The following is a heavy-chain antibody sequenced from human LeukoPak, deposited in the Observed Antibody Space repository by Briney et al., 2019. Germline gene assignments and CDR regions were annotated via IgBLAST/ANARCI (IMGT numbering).Heavy chain of an antibody. J-gene: IGHJ3*02. CDR3: AKARHYYVRPNAFDI. CDR1: GFTFSSYE. D-gene: IGHD3-10*02. Sequence: PGGSLRLSCAASGFTFSSYEMNWVRQAPGKGLEWVSAISGSGGSTYYADSVKGRFTISRDNSKNTLYLQMNSLRAEDTAVYYCAKARHYYVRPNAFDIWGQGTMVTVSS. V-gene: IGHV3-23*01. CDR2: ISGSGGST.